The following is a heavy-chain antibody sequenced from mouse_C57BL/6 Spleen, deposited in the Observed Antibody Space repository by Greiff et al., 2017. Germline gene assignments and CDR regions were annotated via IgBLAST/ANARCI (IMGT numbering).Heavy chain of an antibody. V-gene: IGHV5-17*01. CDR3: ARGIGYYGSREFAY. CDR1: GFTFSDYG. CDR2: ISSGSSTI. J-gene: IGHJ3*01. D-gene: IGHD1-1*01. Sequence: EVMLVESGGGLVKPGGSLKLSCAASGFTFSDYGMHWVRQAPEKGLEWVAYISSGSSTIYYADTVKGRFTISRDNAKNTLFLQMTSLRSEDTAMYYCARGIGYYGSREFAYWGQGTLVTVSA.